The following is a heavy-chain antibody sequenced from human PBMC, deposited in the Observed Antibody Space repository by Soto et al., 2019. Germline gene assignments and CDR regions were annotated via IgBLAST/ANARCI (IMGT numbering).Heavy chain of an antibody. Sequence: MQMVESGGGSVQPGGSLTLPGPLSDFPLGNSGFHWVRQTPGKGLVWVSRINPAGTITNYADSVEGRFTISRDNADSALFLQMNSLSAEDTAIYYCTSDTFGLRDTWGQGTLVTVSS. CDR3: TSDTFGLRDT. J-gene: IGHJ5*02. D-gene: IGHD3-16*01. CDR1: DFPLGNSG. V-gene: IGHV3-74*01. CDR2: INPAGTIT.